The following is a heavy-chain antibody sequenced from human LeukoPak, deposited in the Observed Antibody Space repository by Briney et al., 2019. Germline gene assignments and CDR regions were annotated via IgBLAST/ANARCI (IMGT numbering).Heavy chain of an antibody. CDR1: GGSISSYY. V-gene: IGHV4-4*07. CDR3: ARVYCSSTSCNAFDI. Sequence: SGTLSLTCTVSGGSISSYYWSWIRQPAGKGLEWIGRIYTSGSTNYNPSLKSRVTMSVDTSKNQFSLKLSSVTAADTAVYYCARVYCSSTSCNAFDIWGQGTMVTVSS. D-gene: IGHD2-2*01. CDR2: IYTSGST. J-gene: IGHJ3*02.